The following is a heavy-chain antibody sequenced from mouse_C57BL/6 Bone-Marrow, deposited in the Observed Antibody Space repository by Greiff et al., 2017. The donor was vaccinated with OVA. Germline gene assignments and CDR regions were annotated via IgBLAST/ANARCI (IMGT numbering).Heavy chain of an antibody. D-gene: IGHD1-1*01. CDR1: GFTFSDYG. J-gene: IGHJ3*01. CDR2: ISNLAYSI. CDR3: ARQGYYGSSPWFAY. Sequence: EVQLKESGGGLVQPGGSLKLSCAASGFTFSDYGMAWVRQAPRKGPEWVAFISNLAYSIYYADTVTGRFTISRENAKNTLYLEMSSLRSEDTAMYYCARQGYYGSSPWFAYWGQGTLVTVSA. V-gene: IGHV5-15*01.